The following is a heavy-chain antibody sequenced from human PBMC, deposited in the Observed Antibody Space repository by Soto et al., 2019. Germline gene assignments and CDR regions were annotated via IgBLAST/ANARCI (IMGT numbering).Heavy chain of an antibody. Sequence: SETLSLTYTVSGGSISRYYWSWIRQPPGKGLEWIGYIYYSGSTNYNPSLKSRVTISVDTSKNQFSLKLSSVTAADTAVYYCAIQGGADSSGYEYYFDYWGQGTLVTVSS. V-gene: IGHV4-59*08. CDR2: IYYSGST. D-gene: IGHD3-22*01. J-gene: IGHJ4*02. CDR1: GGSISRYY. CDR3: AIQGGADSSGYEYYFDY.